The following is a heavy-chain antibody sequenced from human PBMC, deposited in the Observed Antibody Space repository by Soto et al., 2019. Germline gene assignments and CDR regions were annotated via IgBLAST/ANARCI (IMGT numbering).Heavy chain of an antibody. Sequence: PSETLSLTCTVSGASISSGDYYWSWIRHHPGKGLEWIGYIYHSGSTYYNPSLKSRVTISVDRSKNQFSLKLSSVTAADTAVYYCARQGYYYYGMDVWGKGTSVTVSS. CDR2: IYHSGST. CDR1: GASISSGDYY. CDR3: ARQGYYYYGMDV. V-gene: IGHV4-30-4*08. J-gene: IGHJ6*04.